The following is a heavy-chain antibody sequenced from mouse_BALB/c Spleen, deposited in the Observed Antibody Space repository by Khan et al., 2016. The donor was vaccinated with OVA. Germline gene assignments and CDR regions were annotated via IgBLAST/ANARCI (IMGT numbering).Heavy chain of an antibody. CDR3: IRSGYGSFAF. J-gene: IGHJ3*01. CDR1: GYTFTDYN. D-gene: IGHD1-2*01. V-gene: IGHV1S29*02. Sequence: VQLQHPGPELVKPGASVKISCKASGYTFTDYNMDWVKQSHGKSLEWIGYIYPNSGGTGYNQKFKTKATLTVDISSSTAYMELRSLTSEDSAVYYCIRSGYGSFAFWGQGTLVTVSA. CDR2: IYPNSGGT.